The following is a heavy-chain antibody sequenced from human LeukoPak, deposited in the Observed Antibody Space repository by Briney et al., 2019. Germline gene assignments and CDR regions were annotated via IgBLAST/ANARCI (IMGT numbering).Heavy chain of an antibody. CDR2: IYYSGST. D-gene: IGHD1-1*01. Sequence: SETPFLTWTVVGGAFSSSYWSFIRQPPVHGLALMGYIYYSGSTNYNPSLKSRVTISVDTSKNQFSLKLSSVTAADTAVYYCAREDWKDYYYYGMDVWGQGTTVTVSS. J-gene: IGHJ6*02. CDR1: GGAFSSSY. V-gene: IGHV4-59*01. CDR3: AREDWKDYYYYGMDV.